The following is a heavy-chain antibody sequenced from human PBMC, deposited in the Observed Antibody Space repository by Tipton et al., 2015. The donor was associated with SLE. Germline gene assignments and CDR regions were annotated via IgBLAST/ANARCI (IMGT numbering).Heavy chain of an antibody. V-gene: IGHV4-30-2*01. CDR1: GGSVSVPSYA. CDR3: ATLVRAPYSSYPFDVDS. Sequence: LRLSCTVSGGSVSVPSYAWSWIRQPPGKGLEWIGYVSHSGYSHDNPSLEDRVTVSIDKSGNQFSLRLTSVTAADTAVYYCATLVRAPYSSYPFDVDSRGQGVLVTVSS. CDR2: VSHSGYS. D-gene: IGHD5-12*01. J-gene: IGHJ4*02.